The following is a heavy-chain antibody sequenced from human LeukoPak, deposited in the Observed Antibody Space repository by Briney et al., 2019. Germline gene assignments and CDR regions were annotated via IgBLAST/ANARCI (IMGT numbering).Heavy chain of an antibody. Sequence: GGPLRLSCAASGFTFSSYAMSWVRQAPGKGLEWVSAISGSGGSTYYADSVKGRFTISRDNAKNSLYLQMNSLRAEDTALYYCAKDIGQNYYDSSGYCAHWGQGTLVTVSS. CDR3: AKDIGQNYYDSSGYCAH. CDR2: ISGSGGST. V-gene: IGHV3-23*01. J-gene: IGHJ4*02. D-gene: IGHD3-22*01. CDR1: GFTFSSYA.